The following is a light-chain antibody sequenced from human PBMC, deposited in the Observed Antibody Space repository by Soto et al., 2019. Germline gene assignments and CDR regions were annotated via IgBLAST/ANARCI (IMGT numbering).Light chain of an antibody. CDR1: QSVGTF. J-gene: IGKJ4*01. V-gene: IGKV3-15*01. Sequence: EIVLTQSPATLSLSPGERATLSCRASQSVGTFFAWYQQKPGQAPRLLIYGASTRATGIPARFSGSGSGTEFTLTISSLQSEDFAVYYCQQYNNWPLTFGGGTKVDI. CDR2: GAS. CDR3: QQYNNWPLT.